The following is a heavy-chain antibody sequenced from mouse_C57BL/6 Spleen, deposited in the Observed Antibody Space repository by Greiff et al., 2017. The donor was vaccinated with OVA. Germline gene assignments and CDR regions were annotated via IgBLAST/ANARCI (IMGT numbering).Heavy chain of an antibody. Sequence: EVQRVESGGGLVQPGGSLSLSCAASGFTFTDYYMSWVRQPPGKALEWLGFIRNKANGYTTEYSASVKGRFTISRDNSQSILYLQMNALRAEDSATYYCARYDDGYYVSWFAYWGQGTLVTVSA. D-gene: IGHD2-3*01. J-gene: IGHJ3*01. CDR1: GFTFTDYY. CDR2: IRNKANGYTT. CDR3: ARYDDGYYVSWFAY. V-gene: IGHV7-3*01.